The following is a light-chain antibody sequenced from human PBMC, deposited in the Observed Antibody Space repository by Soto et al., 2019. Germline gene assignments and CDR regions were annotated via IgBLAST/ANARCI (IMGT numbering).Light chain of an antibody. CDR2: GTS. CDR3: QQYGSSPIT. J-gene: IGKJ5*01. CDR1: QSVPSTY. V-gene: IGKV3-20*01. Sequence: VLSPSPAILSFTPGERATLSCRPSQSVPSTYFAWYQQKAGQPPRLLISGTSNRATGIPDRFSGSGSGTDFTLTISRLEPEDFAVYFCQQYGSSPITSGQGTRLEIK.